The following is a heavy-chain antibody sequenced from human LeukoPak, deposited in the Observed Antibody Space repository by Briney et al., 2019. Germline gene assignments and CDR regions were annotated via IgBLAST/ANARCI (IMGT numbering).Heavy chain of an antibody. Sequence: SVKVSCKASGGTFSSYAISWVRQAAGQGLEWMGGIIPIFGTANYAKKFQGRVTITADESTSTTYMKLSSLRSEDTAVYYCASRDIVVVPAAPFDYWGQGTLVTVSS. D-gene: IGHD2-2*01. CDR2: IIPIFGTA. CDR3: ASRDIVVVPAAPFDY. V-gene: IGHV1-69*13. J-gene: IGHJ4*02. CDR1: GGTFSSYA.